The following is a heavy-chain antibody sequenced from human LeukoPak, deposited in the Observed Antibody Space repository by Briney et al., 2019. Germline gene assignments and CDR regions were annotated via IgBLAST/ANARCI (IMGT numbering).Heavy chain of an antibody. Sequence: PGGSLRLSCAASGFTFSSYWMSWVRQAPGKGLEWVANINEDGSKKYYVDSVKGRLTISRDNAEKSLYLQMDSLRGEDTAVYYCARVRSVGGNPHAFNIWGQGTMVTVSS. V-gene: IGHV3-7*01. J-gene: IGHJ3*02. CDR3: ARVRSVGGNPHAFNI. CDR1: GFTFSSYW. D-gene: IGHD4-23*01. CDR2: INEDGSKK.